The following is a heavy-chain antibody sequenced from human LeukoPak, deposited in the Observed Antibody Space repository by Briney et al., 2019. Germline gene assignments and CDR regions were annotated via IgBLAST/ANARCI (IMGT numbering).Heavy chain of an antibody. D-gene: IGHD4-17*01. CDR2: IKQDGSEK. CDR3: ARDGDSSNFDY. Sequence: GGSLRLSXAASGFTFSRYWMSWVCQAPGKGLEWVANIKQDGSEKYYVDSVKGRFTVSRDNAKNSLYLQMNSLRAEDTAVYYYARDGDSSNFDYWGQGTLVTVSS. J-gene: IGHJ4*02. CDR1: GFTFSRYW. V-gene: IGHV3-7*01.